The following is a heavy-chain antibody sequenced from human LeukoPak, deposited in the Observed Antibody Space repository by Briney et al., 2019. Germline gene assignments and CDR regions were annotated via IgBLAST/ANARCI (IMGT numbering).Heavy chain of an antibody. CDR1: GFTFSSYA. D-gene: IGHD6-25*01. J-gene: IGHJ3*01. CDR2: ISGSGGST. V-gene: IGHV3-23*01. Sequence: PGGSLRLSCAASGFTFSSYAMSWVRQAPGKGLEWVSAISGSGGSTYYADSVKGRFTISRDNSKNTLYLQMNYLRAEDSAVYYCARDPAATDAFDLWGQGTMVTVSS. CDR3: ARDPAATDAFDL.